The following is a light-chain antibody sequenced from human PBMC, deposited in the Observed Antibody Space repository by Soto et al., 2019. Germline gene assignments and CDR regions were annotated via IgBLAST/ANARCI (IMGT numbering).Light chain of an antibody. Sequence: EIVLTQSPDTLSLSPGESATLSCRASQSVSSSYLAWYQQKPGRAPRLLIYGASNRATGIPDRFSGSGSGTDVTLTISRLEPEDLAGFYCQQYDDSITFGQGTRLEIE. CDR2: GAS. CDR1: QSVSSSY. CDR3: QQYDDSIT. J-gene: IGKJ5*01. V-gene: IGKV3-20*01.